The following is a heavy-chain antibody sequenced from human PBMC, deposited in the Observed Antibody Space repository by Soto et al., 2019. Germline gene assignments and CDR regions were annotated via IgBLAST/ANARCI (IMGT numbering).Heavy chain of an antibody. CDR3: ARRYAGNFDY. CDR1: GGSISSYY. V-gene: IGHV4-59*01. D-gene: IGHD2-8*01. CDR2: IYYSGST. J-gene: IGHJ4*02. Sequence: QVQLQESGPGLVKPSETLSLTCTVSGGSISSYYWSWIRQPPGKGLEWIGYIYYSGSTNYNPSLKRRDNKAVDTSKNQFSLRMSSVTAADTAVYYCARRYAGNFDYWGQGTLVTVSS.